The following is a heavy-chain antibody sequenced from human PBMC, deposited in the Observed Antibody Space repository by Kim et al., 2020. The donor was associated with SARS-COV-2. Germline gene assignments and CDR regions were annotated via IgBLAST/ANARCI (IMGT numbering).Heavy chain of an antibody. D-gene: IGHD6-19*01. CDR1: GFTLSDHY. CDR3: VTAMPSSGWRHIDF. J-gene: IGHJ4*02. CDR2: SRNKGNSYST. V-gene: IGHV3-72*01. Sequence: GGSLRLSCAASGFTLSDHYMDWVRQAPGKGLEWVARSRNKGNSYSTEYVASVKGRFTISRDDSENSLSLQMDSLKAEDSAVYYCVTAMPSSGWRHIDFWGQGTLVTVSS.